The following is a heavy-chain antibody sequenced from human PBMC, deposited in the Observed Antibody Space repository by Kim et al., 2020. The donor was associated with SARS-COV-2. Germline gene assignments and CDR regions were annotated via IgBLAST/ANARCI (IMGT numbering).Heavy chain of an antibody. V-gene: IGHV4-39*01. CDR1: GGSISSSSYY. Sequence: SETLSLTCTVSGGSISSSSYYWGWIRQPPGKGLEWIGSIYYSGSTNYNPSLKSRVTTSVDTSKNQFSLKLSSVTAADTAVYYCARQGGDYYDSSGYYDDYWGQGTLVTVSS. CDR3: ARQGGDYYDSSGYYDDY. CDR2: IYYSGST. J-gene: IGHJ4*02. D-gene: IGHD3-22*01.